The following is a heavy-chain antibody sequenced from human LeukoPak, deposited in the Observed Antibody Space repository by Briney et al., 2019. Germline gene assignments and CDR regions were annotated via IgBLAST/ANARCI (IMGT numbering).Heavy chain of an antibody. CDR1: GFTFSSYA. D-gene: IGHD6-13*01. J-gene: IGHJ4*02. Sequence: GGSLRLSRAASGFTFSSYAMSWVRQAPGKGLEWVSAISGSGGSTYYADSVKGRFTISRDNSKNTLYLQMSSLRAEDTAVYYCAKGSSWYPSRMSYWGQGTLVTVSS. CDR3: AKGSSWYPSRMSY. CDR2: ISGSGGST. V-gene: IGHV3-23*01.